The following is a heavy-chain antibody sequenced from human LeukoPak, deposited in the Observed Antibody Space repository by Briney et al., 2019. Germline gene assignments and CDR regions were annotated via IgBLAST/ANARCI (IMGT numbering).Heavy chain of an antibody. Sequence: SETLSLTCTVSGGSISSSSYYWGWIRQPPGKGLEWIGSIYYSGSTYYNPSLKSRVTISVDTSKNQFSLKLSSVTAADTAVYYCARGGYYDSSGYPDYWGQGTLVTVSS. CDR1: GGSISSSSYY. V-gene: IGHV4-39*01. D-gene: IGHD3-22*01. CDR3: ARGGYYDSSGYPDY. CDR2: IYYSGST. J-gene: IGHJ4*02.